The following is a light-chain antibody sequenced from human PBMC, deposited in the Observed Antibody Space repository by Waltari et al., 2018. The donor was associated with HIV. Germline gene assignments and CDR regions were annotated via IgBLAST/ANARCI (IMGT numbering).Light chain of an antibody. CDR1: SSDVGNYNY. CDR3: CSYAGSSLYV. J-gene: IGLJ1*01. CDR2: DVT. Sequence: QSALTQPRSVSGSLGQSVTISCTGTSSDVGNYNYVSWYRQYPGKAPQLIIYDVTKRPSGVPDRFSGSKSANTASLTISGLQAEDRTDYYCCSYAGSSLYVFGSGTRVTVL. V-gene: IGLV2-11*01.